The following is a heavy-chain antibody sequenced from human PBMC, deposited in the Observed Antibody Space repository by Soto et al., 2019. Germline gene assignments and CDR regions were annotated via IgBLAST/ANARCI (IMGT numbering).Heavy chain of an antibody. CDR3: ARDYGEGPADY. Sequence: GASVKVCCKASGDTFTNYGFSWVRQAPGQGLEWMGWISTYNGDTNYEQKFQGRVTMSTDTSTSTAQMELRSLRFDDTAVYYCARDYGEGPADYWGQGTQVTVSS. CDR2: ISTYNGDT. CDR1: GDTFTNYG. J-gene: IGHJ4*02. V-gene: IGHV1-18*01. D-gene: IGHD4-17*01.